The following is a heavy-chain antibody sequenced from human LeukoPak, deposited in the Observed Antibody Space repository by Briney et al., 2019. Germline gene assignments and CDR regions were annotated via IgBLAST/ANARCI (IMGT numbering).Heavy chain of an antibody. CDR3: AGTGYASGTYYFDY. CDR1: GGSFSGYY. Sequence: SETLSLTCAVYGGSFSGYYWSWIRQPPGKGLEWIGEINHSGSTNYNPSLKSRVTISVDTSKNQFSLKLSSVTAADTAVYYCAGTGYASGTYYFDYWGQGTLVTVAS. J-gene: IGHJ4*02. V-gene: IGHV4-34*01. CDR2: INHSGST. D-gene: IGHD3-10*01.